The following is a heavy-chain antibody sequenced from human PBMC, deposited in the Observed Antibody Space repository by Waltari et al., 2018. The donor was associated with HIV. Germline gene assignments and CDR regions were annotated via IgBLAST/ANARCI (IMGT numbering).Heavy chain of an antibody. D-gene: IGHD2-2*02. Sequence: EVQLVESGGGLVQPGRSLRLSCAASGFTFDDYAMHWVRQAPGKGLEWVSGISWGGTSIHFADSVKGRFTISRDNAKNSLYLQMNSRRADYTAWYYCAKDMADSTTTSCYKHYYYGMDVWGQGTTVTVSS. CDR2: ISWGGTSI. CDR1: GFTFDDYA. V-gene: IGHV3-9*01. CDR3: AKDMADSTTTSCYKHYYYGMDV. J-gene: IGHJ6*02.